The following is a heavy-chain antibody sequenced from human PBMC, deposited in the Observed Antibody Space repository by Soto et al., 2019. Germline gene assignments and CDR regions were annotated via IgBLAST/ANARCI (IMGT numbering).Heavy chain of an antibody. V-gene: IGHV1-69*13. D-gene: IGHD2-15*01. J-gene: IGHJ4*02. CDR2: IIPIFGTA. CDR3: ARSGKEDSVTGDAKDY. Sequence: SLMATSEASFSTFSRYAIRWRRQAPGQGLEWMGGIIPIFGTANYAQKFQGRVTLTADESTSTAYMELSSLRSEDTAVYYCARSGKEDSVTGDAKDYWGRGSFDTGSS. CDR1: FSTFSRYA.